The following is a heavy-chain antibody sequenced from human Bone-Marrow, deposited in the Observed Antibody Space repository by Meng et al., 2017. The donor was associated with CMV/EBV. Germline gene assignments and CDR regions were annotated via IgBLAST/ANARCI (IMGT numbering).Heavy chain of an antibody. V-gene: IGHV3-74*01. D-gene: IGHD1-20*01. Sequence: GESLKISCAASGFTLSNNWMHWVRQAPGKGLVWVSRIKSDGSSTSYADSVKGRFTISRDNAKNSLYLQMNSLRAEDTAVYYCAREYNWNYFDYWGQGTLVTVSS. CDR1: GFTLSNNW. CDR3: AREYNWNYFDY. CDR2: IKSDGSST. J-gene: IGHJ4*02.